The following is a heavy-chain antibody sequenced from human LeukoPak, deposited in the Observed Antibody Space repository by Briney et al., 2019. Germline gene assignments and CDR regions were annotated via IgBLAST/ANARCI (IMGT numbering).Heavy chain of an antibody. Sequence: GGSLRLSCAASGFTFSSYGMSWVRQAPGKGLEWVSAISGSGGSTYYADSVKGRFTISRDNSKNTLYLQMNSLRAEDTAVYYCAKDRTLYYDILTGYYYYFDYWGQGTLVTVSS. D-gene: IGHD3-9*01. V-gene: IGHV3-23*01. CDR3: AKDRTLYYDILTGYYYYFDY. J-gene: IGHJ4*02. CDR1: GFTFSSYG. CDR2: ISGSGGST.